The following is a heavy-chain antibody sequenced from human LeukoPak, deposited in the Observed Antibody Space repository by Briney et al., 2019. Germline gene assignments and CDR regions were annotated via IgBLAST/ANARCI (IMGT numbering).Heavy chain of an antibody. CDR3: ARLFDFWSGYSHSTSNYYYYGMDV. Sequence: SETLSLTCAVYGGSFSGYYWSWIRQPPGKGLEWIGEINHSGSTNYNPSLKSRVTISVDTSKNQFSLKLSSVTAADTAVYYCARLFDFWSGYSHSTSNYYYYGMDVWGQGTTVTVSS. J-gene: IGHJ6*02. D-gene: IGHD3-3*01. V-gene: IGHV4-34*01. CDR2: INHSGST. CDR1: GGSFSGYY.